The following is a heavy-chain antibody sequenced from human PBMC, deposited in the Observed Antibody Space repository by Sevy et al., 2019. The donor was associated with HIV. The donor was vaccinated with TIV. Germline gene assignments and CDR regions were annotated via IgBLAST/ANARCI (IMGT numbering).Heavy chain of an antibody. CDR1: GYTFTGYY. Sequence: ASVKVSCKASGYTFTGYYMHWVRQAPGQGLEWMGWINPNSGGTNYAQKFQGWVTMTRDTSISTAYMELSRLRSDDTAGYYCARSKLSRAIAAAAFDPWGQGTLVTVSS. V-gene: IGHV1-2*04. D-gene: IGHD6-13*01. CDR2: INPNSGGT. CDR3: ARSKLSRAIAAAAFDP. J-gene: IGHJ5*02.